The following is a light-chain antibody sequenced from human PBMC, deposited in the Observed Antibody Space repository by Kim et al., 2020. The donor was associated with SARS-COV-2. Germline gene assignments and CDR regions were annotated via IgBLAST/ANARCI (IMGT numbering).Light chain of an antibody. CDR1: SSDVGGYNY. J-gene: IGLJ3*02. CDR3: SSYTSSSTRV. V-gene: IGLV2-14*03. Sequence: GQSITISCTGTSSDVGGYNYVSWYQQHPGKAPKLMIYDVSKRPSGVSNRFSGSKSGNTASLTTSGLQAEDEADYYCSSYTSSSTRVFGGGTKLTVL. CDR2: DVS.